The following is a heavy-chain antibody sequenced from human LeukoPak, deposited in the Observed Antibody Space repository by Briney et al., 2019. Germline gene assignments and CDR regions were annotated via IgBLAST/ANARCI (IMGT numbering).Heavy chain of an antibody. CDR1: GYTFTSYY. J-gene: IGHJ4*02. D-gene: IGHD2-15*01. V-gene: IGHV1-46*01. CDR2: INPSGGST. CDR3: ARAPYCSGCSCYSGTPYYFDY. Sequence: ASVKVSCKASGYTFTSYYMHWVRQAPGQGLEWMGIINPSGGSTSYAQKFQGRVTMTRDMSTSTVYMELSSLRSEDTAVYYCARAPYCSGCSCYSGTPYYFDYWGQGTLVTVSS.